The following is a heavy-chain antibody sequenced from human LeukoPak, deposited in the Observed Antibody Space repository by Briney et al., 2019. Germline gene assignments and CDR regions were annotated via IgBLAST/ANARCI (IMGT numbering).Heavy chain of an antibody. CDR3: ARGVVIMGYFDY. CDR1: GGSISSYY. J-gene: IGHJ4*02. D-gene: IGHD3-3*01. V-gene: IGHV4-59*01. Sequence: SETLSLTCTVSGGSISSYYWSWIRQPPGKGLEWIGYIYYSGSTNYNPSLKSRVTISVDTSKNQFSLKLSSVTAADTAVYYCARGVVIMGYFDYWGQGTLVTVSS. CDR2: IYYSGST.